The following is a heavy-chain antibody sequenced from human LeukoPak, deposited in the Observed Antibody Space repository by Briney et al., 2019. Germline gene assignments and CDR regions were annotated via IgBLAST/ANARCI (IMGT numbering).Heavy chain of an antibody. Sequence: GGSLRLSCAASGFTFSNYAMNWVRQAPGKGLEWVSVISGSGGSTYYADSVKGRFTISRDNSKNTLYLQMNSLRAEDTAVYYCAKELEPLTVYYCYGMDVWGQGTTVTVSS. CDR1: GFTFSNYA. J-gene: IGHJ6*02. CDR2: ISGSGGST. CDR3: AKELEPLTVYYCYGMDV. V-gene: IGHV3-23*01. D-gene: IGHD1-14*01.